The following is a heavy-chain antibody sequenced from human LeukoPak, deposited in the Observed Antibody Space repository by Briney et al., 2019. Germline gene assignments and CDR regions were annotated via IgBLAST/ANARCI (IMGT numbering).Heavy chain of an antibody. Sequence: GGSLRLSCAASGFTFSSFSMIWVRQAPGKGLEWVSSTSSSSAYTFYAESGKGRFTISRDNSKNTLYLQMNSLRAEDTAVYYCAKGVVVVAATGGGIDYWGQGTLVTVSS. V-gene: IGHV3-21*04. CDR1: GFTFSSFS. CDR2: TSSSSAYT. D-gene: IGHD2-15*01. J-gene: IGHJ4*02. CDR3: AKGVVVVAATGGGIDY.